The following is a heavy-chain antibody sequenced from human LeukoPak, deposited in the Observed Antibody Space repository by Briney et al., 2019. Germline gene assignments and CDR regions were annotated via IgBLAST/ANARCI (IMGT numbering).Heavy chain of an antibody. J-gene: IGHJ4*02. CDR3: ARVYLSQQLVPGLDY. Sequence: GGSLRLFCTPSGFTFSSYGMSGVRQARGKGLEWLSAISGSGGSTYYADSVKGRFTISRDNSKNTLYLQMNSLRAEDTALYYCARVYLSQQLVPGLDYWGQGTLVTVSS. CDR2: ISGSGGST. D-gene: IGHD6-13*01. CDR1: GFTFSSYG. V-gene: IGHV3-23*01.